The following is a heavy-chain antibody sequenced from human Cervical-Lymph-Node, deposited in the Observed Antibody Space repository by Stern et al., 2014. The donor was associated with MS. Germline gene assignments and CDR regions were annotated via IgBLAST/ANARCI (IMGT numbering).Heavy chain of an antibody. CDR2: LYPGYSDT. CDR3: ARDYGDYAFDY. Sequence: EVQLVESGAEVKKPGESLKISCKGSGYSFTANWIAWVRQMPGKGLEWTGILYPGYSDTRYSPSFQGQVTISADKSISTAYLQWSSLKASDTAMYYCARDYGDYAFDYWGQGTLVTVSS. CDR1: GYSFTANW. J-gene: IGHJ4*02. D-gene: IGHD4-17*01. V-gene: IGHV5-51*01.